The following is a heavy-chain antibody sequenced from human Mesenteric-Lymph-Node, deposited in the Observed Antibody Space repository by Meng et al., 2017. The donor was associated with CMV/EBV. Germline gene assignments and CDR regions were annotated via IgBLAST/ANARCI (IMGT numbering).Heavy chain of an antibody. J-gene: IGHJ3*01. D-gene: IGHD2-2*01. CDR3: ARDSCSDVTCLDSFDV. V-gene: IGHV4-59*01. Sequence: SETLSLTCSVSGGSIGSYYWNWIRQPPGKGLEWIGYIYNIGRANYNSFLKSRVTISIDTSKIHFSLKLSSVTAADTAVYYCARDSCSDVTCLDSFDVWGQGTMVTVSS. CDR1: GGSIGSYY. CDR2: IYNIGRA.